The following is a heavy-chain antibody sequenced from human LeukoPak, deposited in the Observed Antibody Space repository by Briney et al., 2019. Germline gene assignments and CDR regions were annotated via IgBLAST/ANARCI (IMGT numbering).Heavy chain of an antibody. CDR2: ISSSGSTI. CDR1: GLTFSSSW. Sequence: GGSLRLSCAVSGLTFSSSWMDWIRQAPGKGLEWVSYISSSGSTIYYADSVKGRFTISRDNAKNSLYLQMNSLRAEDTAVYYCARGGYYYDSSGTEEFDYWGQGTLVTVSS. J-gene: IGHJ4*02. V-gene: IGHV3-48*04. CDR3: ARGGYYYDSSGTEEFDY. D-gene: IGHD3-22*01.